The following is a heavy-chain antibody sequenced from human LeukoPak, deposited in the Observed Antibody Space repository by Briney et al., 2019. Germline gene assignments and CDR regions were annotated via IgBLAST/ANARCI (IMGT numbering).Heavy chain of an antibody. Sequence: SETLSLTCAVYGGSFSGYYWSWIRQPPGKGLEWIGEINHSGSTNYNPSLKSRVTISVDTSKNQFSLKLSYVTAADTAVYYCARGKRYSSSWYRWFDPWGQGTLVTVSS. CDR3: ARGKRYSSSWYRWFDP. J-gene: IGHJ5*02. D-gene: IGHD6-13*01. V-gene: IGHV4-34*01. CDR2: INHSGST. CDR1: GGSFSGYY.